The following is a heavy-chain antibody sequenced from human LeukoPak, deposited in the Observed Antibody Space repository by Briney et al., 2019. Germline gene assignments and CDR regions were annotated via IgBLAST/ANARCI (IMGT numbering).Heavy chain of an antibody. Sequence: SETLSLTYTVSGGSISSHYWSWIRQPPGKGLEWIGYIYYSGSTNYNPSLKSRVTISVDTSKNQFSLKLSSVTAADTAVYYCARAGGRVTIFGVARRWFDPWGQGTLVTVSS. CDR3: ARAGGRVTIFGVARRWFDP. D-gene: IGHD3-3*01. CDR2: IYYSGST. V-gene: IGHV4-59*11. CDR1: GGSISSHY. J-gene: IGHJ5*02.